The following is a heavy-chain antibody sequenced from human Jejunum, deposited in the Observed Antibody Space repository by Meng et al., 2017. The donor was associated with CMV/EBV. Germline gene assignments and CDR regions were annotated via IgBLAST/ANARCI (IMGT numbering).Heavy chain of an antibody. CDR3: VRGSTTGGLDP. CDR2: IYHRSSSSK. Sequence: SGGTVSRVRAPWNWIGQSPSGGLEWLGRIYHRSSSSKDYALCVKSRVTINPDTSNNQFSLHLNSVTPEDTAVYYCVRGSTTGGLDPWGQGTLVTVSS. D-gene: IGHD1-1*01. J-gene: IGHJ5*02. CDR1: GGTVSRVRAP. V-gene: IGHV6-1*01.